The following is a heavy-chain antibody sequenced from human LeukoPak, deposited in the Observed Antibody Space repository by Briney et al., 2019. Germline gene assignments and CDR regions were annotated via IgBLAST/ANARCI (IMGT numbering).Heavy chain of an antibody. Sequence: GGSLRLSCAASGFTVSSNYMSWVRQAPRQGLEWVSVIYSGGSTYYADSVQGRFTISRDNSKNTLYLQMNSLRAEDTAVYYCARAPTVAGSYYYYYMDVWGKGTTVTVSS. J-gene: IGHJ6*03. CDR2: IYSGGST. CDR3: ARAPTVAGSYYYYYMDV. V-gene: IGHV3-53*01. CDR1: GFTVSSNY. D-gene: IGHD4-11*01.